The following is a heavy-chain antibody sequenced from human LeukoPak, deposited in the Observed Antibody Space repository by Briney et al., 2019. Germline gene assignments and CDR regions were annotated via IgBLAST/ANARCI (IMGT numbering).Heavy chain of an antibody. D-gene: IGHD2/OR15-2a*01. CDR1: GASFSGYY. CDR3: AREACNSGTCDAFDI. V-gene: IGHV4-34*01. Sequence: SETLSLTCAVYGASFSGYYWSWIRHSPGKGLEWIGEINHSVTTNYNPSLKSRVSMSVDTSKNQFSLKLASVTAADTAVYYCAREACNSGTCDAFDIWGQGTMVTVSS. CDR2: INHSVTT. J-gene: IGHJ3*02.